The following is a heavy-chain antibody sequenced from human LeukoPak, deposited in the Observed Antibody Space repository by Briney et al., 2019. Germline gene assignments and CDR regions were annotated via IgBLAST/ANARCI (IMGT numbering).Heavy chain of an antibody. CDR2: IYTSGST. D-gene: IGHD3/OR15-3a*01. CDR1: GGSISSGSYY. Sequence: SETLSLTCTVSGGSISSGSYYWSWIRQPAGKGLEWIGRIYTSGSTNYNPSLKSRITISVDTSKNQFSLNLSSVTAADTAVYYCARDGGTGGPFDYWGQGTLVTVSS. J-gene: IGHJ4*02. V-gene: IGHV4-61*02. CDR3: ARDGGTGGPFDY.